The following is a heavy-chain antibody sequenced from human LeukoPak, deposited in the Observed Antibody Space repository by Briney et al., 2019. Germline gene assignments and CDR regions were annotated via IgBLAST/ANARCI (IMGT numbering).Heavy chain of an antibody. CDR1: GGSISSYY. CDR3: ARVQPERITMVRGNWFDP. Sequence: NPSETLSLTCTVSGGSISSYYWSWIRQPPGKGLEWIGYIYYSGSTNYNPSLKSRVTISVDTSKNQFSLKLSSVTAADTAVYYCARVQPERITMVRGNWFDPWGQGTLVTVSS. CDR2: IYYSGST. J-gene: IGHJ5*02. D-gene: IGHD3-10*01. V-gene: IGHV4-59*01.